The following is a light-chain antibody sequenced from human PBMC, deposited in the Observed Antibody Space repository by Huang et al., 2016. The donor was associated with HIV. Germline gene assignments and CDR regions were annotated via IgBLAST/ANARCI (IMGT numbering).Light chain of an antibody. J-gene: IGKJ2*01. CDR1: QSLLHSSGYNY. CDR3: MQALQTSYT. CDR2: LGS. Sequence: DIVMTQSPLSLSVTPGEPASISCRSSQSLLHSSGYNYLEWYLQKPGQSPQLLIYLGSNRASGVTDRFGGSGSGTDFILKISRVEAEDVGVYYCMQALQTSYTFGQGTKLEIK. V-gene: IGKV2-28*01.